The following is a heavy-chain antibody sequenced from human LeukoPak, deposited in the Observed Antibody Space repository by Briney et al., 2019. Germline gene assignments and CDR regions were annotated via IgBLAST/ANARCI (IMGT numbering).Heavy chain of an antibody. D-gene: IGHD1-26*01. CDR3: ARGYSGCFLY. V-gene: IGHV1-3*04. Sequence: GASVKVSCKASGYTFTGYALHWVRQAPGQGLEWMGWINTGSGNTKYSQRFQDRVTITMDTSASTVYMEMNDLGSEDTAVYYCARGYSGCFLYWGQGALVTVSS. J-gene: IGHJ4*02. CDR2: INTGSGNT. CDR1: GYTFTGYA.